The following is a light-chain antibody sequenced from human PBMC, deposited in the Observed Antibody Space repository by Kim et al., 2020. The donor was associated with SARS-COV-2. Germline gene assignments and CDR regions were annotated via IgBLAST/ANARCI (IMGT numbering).Light chain of an antibody. CDR1: NIGDYR. Sequence: APGKTGRITCGGDNIGDYRVTWYQQKPGQGPLLVIYYDTDRPSGIPERFSGSNSGTTVTLTISSVEAGDEADYYCQVWHTGGDRVVFGGGTQLTVL. V-gene: IGLV3-21*01. J-gene: IGLJ2*01. CDR2: YDT. CDR3: QVWHTGGDRVV.